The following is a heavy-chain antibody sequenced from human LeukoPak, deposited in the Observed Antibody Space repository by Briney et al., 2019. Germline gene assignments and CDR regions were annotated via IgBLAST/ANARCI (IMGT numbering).Heavy chain of an antibody. D-gene: IGHD6-13*01. V-gene: IGHV3-23*01. CDR2: ISGSGGST. Sequence: GGSLGLSCAASGFTFSSYAMSWVRQAPGKGLEWVSAISGSGGSTYYADPVKGRFTISGDNSKNTLYLQMNSLRAEDTAVYYCAKGSIAAAGICVYWGQGTLVTVSS. J-gene: IGHJ4*02. CDR3: AKGSIAAAGICVY. CDR1: GFTFSSYA.